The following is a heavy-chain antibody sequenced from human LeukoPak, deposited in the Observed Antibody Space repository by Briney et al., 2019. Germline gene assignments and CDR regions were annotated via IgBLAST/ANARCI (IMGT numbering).Heavy chain of an antibody. CDR2: IWYDGSNK. J-gene: IGHJ4*02. V-gene: IGHV3-33*01. CDR3: ARDLTQLALFDY. D-gene: IGHD6-13*01. CDR1: GFTFSNYG. Sequence: PGGSLRLSCAASGFTFSNYGMHWVRQALGKGLEWVAVIWYDGSNKYYADSVKGRFTLSRDNSKNTLFLQMNSLRPEDTAVYFCARDLTQLALFDYWGQGTLVTVSS.